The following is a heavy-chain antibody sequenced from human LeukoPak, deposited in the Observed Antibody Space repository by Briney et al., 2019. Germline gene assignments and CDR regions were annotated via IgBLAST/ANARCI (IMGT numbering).Heavy chain of an antibody. CDR1: GGSISSSSYY. CDR2: IYYSGST. Sequence: SETLSLTCTVSGGSISSSSYYWGWIRQPPGKGLEWIGSIYYSGSTYYNPSLKSRVTISVDRSKNQFSLKLSSVTAADTAVYYCARMQIAAECFDYWGQGTLVTVSS. D-gene: IGHD6-13*01. CDR3: ARMQIAAECFDY. J-gene: IGHJ4*02. V-gene: IGHV4-39*07.